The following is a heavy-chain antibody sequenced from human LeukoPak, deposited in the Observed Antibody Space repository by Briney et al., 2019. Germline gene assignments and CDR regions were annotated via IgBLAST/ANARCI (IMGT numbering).Heavy chain of an antibody. Sequence: SQTLSLTCAISGDSVSSNSAAWNWIRQSPSRGLEWLGRTDYRSKWYNNHAVSVKSRITITPATSKNQSSLQLNSVTPDDTAAYYCVGEGKDPYGSGTYAYFDYWGQGILVTVSS. V-gene: IGHV6-1*01. D-gene: IGHD3-10*01. CDR1: GDSVSSNSAA. J-gene: IGHJ4*02. CDR2: TDYRSKWYN. CDR3: VGEGKDPYGSGTYAYFDY.